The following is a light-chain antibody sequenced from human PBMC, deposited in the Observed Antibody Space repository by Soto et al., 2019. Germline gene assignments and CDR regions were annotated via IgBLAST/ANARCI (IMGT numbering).Light chain of an antibody. CDR1: QSISSY. CDR2: AAS. CDR3: QQSYSTPLT. J-gene: IGKJ4*01. V-gene: IGKV1-39*01. Sequence: DIQMTQSPSSLSASVGDRVTITCRASQSISSYLNWYQQKPGKAPKLLIYAASSLQSGVPSRFSGSGSGTDFTLTISSLQPEDFATYYCQQSYSTPLTFDGGTKLDIK.